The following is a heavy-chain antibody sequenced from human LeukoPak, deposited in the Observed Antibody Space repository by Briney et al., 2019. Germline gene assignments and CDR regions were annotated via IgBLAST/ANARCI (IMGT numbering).Heavy chain of an antibody. CDR1: GGSFSGYY. J-gene: IGHJ5*02. D-gene: IGHD3-10*01. CDR3: VRPYGSGLFDP. V-gene: IGHV4-34*01. CDR2: MYHSGST. Sequence: SETLSLTCAVYGGSFSGYYWSWIRQPPGKGLEWIGSMYHSGSTYYNPSLKSRVTISVDTSKNQFSLKLSSVTAADTAVYYCVRPYGSGLFDPWGQGTLVTVSS.